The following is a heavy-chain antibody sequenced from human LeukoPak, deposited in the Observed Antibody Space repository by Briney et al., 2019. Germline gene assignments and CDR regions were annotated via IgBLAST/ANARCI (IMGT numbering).Heavy chain of an antibody. CDR1: GFPFSSYG. J-gene: IGHJ4*02. CDR3: AKDVNEWTGNY. CDR2: ISNSGGRT. Sequence: PGGSLRLSCAGSGFPFSSYGISWVRQAPGKGLEWVSAISNSGGRTYYADSVKGRFTISRDNSKNTLYLQMNSLRAEDTAVYYCAKDVNEWTGNYWGQGTLVTVSS. D-gene: IGHD3/OR15-3a*01. V-gene: IGHV3-23*01.